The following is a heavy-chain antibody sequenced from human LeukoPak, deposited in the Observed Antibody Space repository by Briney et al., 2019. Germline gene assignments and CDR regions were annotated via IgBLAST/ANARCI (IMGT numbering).Heavy chain of an antibody. J-gene: IGHJ3*02. D-gene: IGHD3-22*01. Sequence: PGGSLRLSCAASGFTFSSYGMHWVRQAPGKGLEWVAVISYDGSNKYYADSVKGRFTISRDNSKNTLYLQMNSLRAEDTAVYYCARDLGADSSGYYYWSAFDIWGQGTMVTVSS. CDR3: ARDLGADSSGYYYWSAFDI. CDR2: ISYDGSNK. CDR1: GFTFSSYG. V-gene: IGHV3-30*03.